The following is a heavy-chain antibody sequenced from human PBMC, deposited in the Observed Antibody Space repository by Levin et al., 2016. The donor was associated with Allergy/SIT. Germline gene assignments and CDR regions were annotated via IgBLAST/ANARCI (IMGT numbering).Heavy chain of an antibody. J-gene: IGHJ5*02. CDR3: ARGDGWARFDP. V-gene: IGHV1-3*01. Sequence: ASVKVSCKASGYTFIAYGMHWVRQAPGQSLEWMGWITADNDDTSYSPKFQGRFTITRDRSASTVYMDLSGLRSEDTAVYYCARGDGWARFDPWGQGTLVTVSS. CDR2: ITADNDDT. D-gene: IGHD5-24*01. CDR1: GYTFIAYG.